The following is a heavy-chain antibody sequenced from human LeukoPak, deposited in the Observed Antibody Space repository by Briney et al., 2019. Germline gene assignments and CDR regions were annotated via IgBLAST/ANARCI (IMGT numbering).Heavy chain of an antibody. CDR3: AKARALGGATTGVDY. D-gene: IGHD1-26*01. CDR2: ISGSGGST. CDR1: GFTFSSYG. V-gene: IGHV3-23*01. J-gene: IGHJ4*02. Sequence: GGSLRLSCAASGFTFSSYGMSWVRQAPGKGLEWVSVISGSGGSTYYAASVKGRFTISRDNSKTTVYLQVNSLRTDDTALYYCAKARALGGATTGVDYWGQGTLVTVSS.